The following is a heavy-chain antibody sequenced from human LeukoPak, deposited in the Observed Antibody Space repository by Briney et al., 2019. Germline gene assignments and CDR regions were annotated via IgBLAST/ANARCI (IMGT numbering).Heavy chain of an antibody. V-gene: IGHV4-38-2*02. CDR2: IYYSGST. J-gene: IGHJ6*03. CDR3: ARQDYDSSGYYPLYYYYMDV. D-gene: IGHD3-22*01. Sequence: SETLSLTCTVSGYSISSGYYWGWIRQPPGKGLEWIGSIYYSGSTYYNPSLKSRVTISVDTSKNQFSLKLSSVTAADTAVYYCARQDYDSSGYYPLYYYYMDVWGKGTTVTISS. CDR1: GYSISSGYY.